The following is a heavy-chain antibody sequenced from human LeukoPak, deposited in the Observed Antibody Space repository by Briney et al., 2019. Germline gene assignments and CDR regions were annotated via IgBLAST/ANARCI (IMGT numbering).Heavy chain of an antibody. Sequence: PSETLSLTCTVSGGSITSNHYYWGWIRQPRGKGLEWIVSISYGGSTHYNPALKSRVTMSVDTSNNQFSLKLRSVTATDTAVYHCATSPGADYGGDHWFDPWGQGTLVTVSS. V-gene: IGHV4-39*01. D-gene: IGHD4-23*01. CDR3: ATSPGADYGGDHWFDP. CDR2: ISYGGST. J-gene: IGHJ5*02. CDR1: GGSITSNHYY.